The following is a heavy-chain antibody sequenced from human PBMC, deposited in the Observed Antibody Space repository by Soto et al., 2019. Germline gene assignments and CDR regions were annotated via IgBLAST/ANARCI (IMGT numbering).Heavy chain of an antibody. CDR1: GYTFTSYG. J-gene: IGHJ4*02. Sequence: QVPLVQSGAEVKKPGASVKVSCKASGYTFTSYGISWVRQAPGQGLEWMGWISAYNGNTNYAQKLQGRVTMTTDTSTSTAYMELRSLRSDDTAVYYCARVRAGFGELLWDFDYWGQGTLVTVSS. CDR2: ISAYNGNT. V-gene: IGHV1-18*01. CDR3: ARVRAGFGELLWDFDY. D-gene: IGHD3-10*01.